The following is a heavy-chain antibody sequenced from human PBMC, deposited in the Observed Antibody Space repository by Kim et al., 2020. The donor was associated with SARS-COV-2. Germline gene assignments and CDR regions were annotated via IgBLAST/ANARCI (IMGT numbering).Heavy chain of an antibody. V-gene: IGHV3-15*01. CDR2: T. CDR3: TTEDSSPLGDY. Sequence: TDYAAPVKGRFTISRDDSKNTLYLQMNSLKTEDTAVYYCTTEDSSPLGDYWGQGTLVTVSS. D-gene: IGHD3-22*01. J-gene: IGHJ4*02.